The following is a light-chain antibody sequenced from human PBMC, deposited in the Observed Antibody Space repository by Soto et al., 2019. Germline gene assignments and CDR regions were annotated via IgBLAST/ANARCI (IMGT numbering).Light chain of an antibody. Sequence: EIVLTQSPATLSLSPGERATLSRRASQSVGGFLAWYQQRSGQTPKLLIYDASKRAPGIPARFSGSGSGTDFTLTISSLEPEDFAVYYCQHRSNWLGTFGPGTKVDIK. CDR1: QSVGGF. V-gene: IGKV3-11*01. J-gene: IGKJ3*01. CDR2: DAS. CDR3: QHRSNWLGT.